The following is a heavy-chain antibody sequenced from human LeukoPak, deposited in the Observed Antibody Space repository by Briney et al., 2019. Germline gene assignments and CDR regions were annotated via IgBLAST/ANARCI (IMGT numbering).Heavy chain of an antibody. D-gene: IGHD2-2*01. J-gene: IGHJ6*02. CDR2: ISAYNGNT. V-gene: IGHV1-18*01. CDR3: ARDRPDIVVVPAATEGGYYGMDV. CDR1: GYTFTSYG. Sequence: ASVKVSCKASGYTFTSYGISWVRQAPGQGLEWMGWISAYNGNTNYAQKLQGRVTVTTDTSTSTAYMELRSLRSDDTAVYYCARDRPDIVVVPAATEGGYYGMDVWGQGTTVTVSS.